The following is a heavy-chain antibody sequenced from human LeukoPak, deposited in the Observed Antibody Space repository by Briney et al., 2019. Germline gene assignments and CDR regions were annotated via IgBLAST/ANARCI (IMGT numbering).Heavy chain of an antibody. CDR3: ARAYMTATRHFDY. D-gene: IGHD2-21*02. Sequence: SVKVSCKASGYTFTSYGISWVRQAPGQGLEWMGGIIPIFGSANYAQEFQGRVTITADESTSTAYMELSSLRSEDTAMYYCARAYMTATRHFDYWGQGTLVTVSS. CDR1: GYTFTSYG. CDR2: IIPIFGSA. J-gene: IGHJ4*02. V-gene: IGHV1-69*13.